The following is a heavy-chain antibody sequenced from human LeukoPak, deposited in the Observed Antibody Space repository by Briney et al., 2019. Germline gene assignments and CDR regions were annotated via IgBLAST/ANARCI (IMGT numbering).Heavy chain of an antibody. Sequence: SVTLSLTCAVSGYSISSGYYWGWIREPPGKGLEWIGSIYHSGSTYYNSSLKSRVTISVDTSKNQFSLKLSSVTAADTAVYYCARVDTAMVTGFGWFDPWGQGTLVTVSS. CDR2: IYHSGST. D-gene: IGHD5-18*01. J-gene: IGHJ5*02. V-gene: IGHV4-38-2*01. CDR1: GYSISSGYY. CDR3: ARVDTAMVTGFGWFDP.